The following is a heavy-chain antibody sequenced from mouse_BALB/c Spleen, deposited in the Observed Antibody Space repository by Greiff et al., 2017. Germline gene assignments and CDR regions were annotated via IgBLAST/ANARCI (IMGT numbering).Heavy chain of an antibody. CDR2: ISNGGGST. CDR3: ARHEDFTTVAY. J-gene: IGHJ3*01. V-gene: IGHV5-12-2*01. D-gene: IGHD1-1*01. CDR1: GFTFSSYT. Sequence: DVQLQESGGGLVQPGGSLKLSCAASGFTFSSYTMSWVRQTPEKRLEWVAYISNGGGSTYYPDTVKGRFTISRDNAKNTLYLQMSSLKSEDTAMYYCARHEDFTTVAYWGQGTLVTVSA.